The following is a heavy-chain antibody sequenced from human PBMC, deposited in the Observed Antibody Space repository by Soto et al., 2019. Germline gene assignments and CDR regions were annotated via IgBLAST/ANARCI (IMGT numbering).Heavy chain of an antibody. J-gene: IGHJ6*02. Sequence: EVQLLESGGGLVQPGGSLRLSCAASGFTFSSYAMSWVRQAPGKGLEWVSAISGSGGSTYYAASVKGRFTISRDNSKNTLYLQMNSLRAEDTVVYYCAKPELPRYYYCGMDVWGQGTTVTVAS. CDR3: AKPELPRYYYCGMDV. CDR1: GFTFSSYA. CDR2: ISGSGGST. V-gene: IGHV3-23*01. D-gene: IGHD1-7*01.